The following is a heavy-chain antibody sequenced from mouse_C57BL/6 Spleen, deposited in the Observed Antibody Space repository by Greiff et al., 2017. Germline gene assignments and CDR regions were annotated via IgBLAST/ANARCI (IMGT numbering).Heavy chain of an antibody. D-gene: IGHD1-1*01. J-gene: IGHJ3*01. Sequence: EVQLVESEGGLVQPGSSMKLSCTASGFTFSDYYMAWVRQVPEKGLEWVANINYDGSSTYYLDSLKSRFIISRDNAKNILYLQMSSLKSEDTATYYCARVDYGSSQAWFAYWGQGTLVTVSA. CDR3: ARVDYGSSQAWFAY. CDR1: GFTFSDYY. CDR2: INYDGSST. V-gene: IGHV5-16*01.